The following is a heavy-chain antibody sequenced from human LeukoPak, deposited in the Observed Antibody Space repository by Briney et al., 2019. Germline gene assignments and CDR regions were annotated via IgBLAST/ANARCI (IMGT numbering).Heavy chain of an antibody. CDR1: GCSISSFY. D-gene: IGHD1-26*01. J-gene: IGHJ3*02. CDR3: ARCPVEEGAADAFDI. Sequence: SETLSLTCTVSGCSISSFYWSWIRQPPGKGLEWIGYIYYNVTTNYNPSSKSRVTISVDTSKNQFSLKLSSVTAADTAVYYCARCPVEEGAADAFDIWGQGTMVTVSS. V-gene: IGHV4-59*01. CDR2: IYYNVTT.